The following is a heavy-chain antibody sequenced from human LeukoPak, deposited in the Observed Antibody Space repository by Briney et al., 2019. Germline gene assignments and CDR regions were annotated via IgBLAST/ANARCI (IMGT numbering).Heavy chain of an antibody. J-gene: IGHJ4*02. D-gene: IGHD6-13*01. CDR3: ARSIAAAGTCVY. CDR2: INPNRGGR. V-gene: IGHV1-2*06. CDR1: GYTFTGYY. Sequence: ASVKVSCKASGYTFTGYYMHWVRPAPGQGLEWMGRINPNRGGRNYAQKFSGRVTMTRDTSISTDYMELSRLRSDDTAVYYCARSIAAAGTCVYWGQGTLVTVSS.